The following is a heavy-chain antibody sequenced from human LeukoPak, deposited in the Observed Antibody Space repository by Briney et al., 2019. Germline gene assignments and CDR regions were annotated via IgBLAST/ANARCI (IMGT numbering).Heavy chain of an antibody. D-gene: IGHD2-2*01. V-gene: IGHV3-30-3*01. J-gene: IGHJ4*02. Sequence: PGGSLRLSCAASGFTFSSYAMHWVRQAPGKGLEWVAVISYDGSNKYYADSVKGRFTISRDNVKNSLYLQTNSLRAEDTAVYYCARDPNGDIVVVPAATDYWGQGTLVTVSS. CDR3: ARDPNGDIVVVPAATDY. CDR2: ISYDGSNK. CDR1: GFTFSSYA.